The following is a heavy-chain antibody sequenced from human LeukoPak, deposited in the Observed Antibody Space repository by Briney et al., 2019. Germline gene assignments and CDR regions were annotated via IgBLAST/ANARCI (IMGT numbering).Heavy chain of an antibody. CDR2: IYYSGST. Sequence: SENLSLTCTVSGGSISSSSYYWGWIRQPPGKGLEWIGSIYYSGSTYYNPSLKSRVTISVDRSKNQFSLKLSSVTAADTAVYYCARHNSSGYYYYYYYGMDVWGQGTTVTVSS. V-gene: IGHV4-39*07. D-gene: IGHD3-22*01. CDR3: ARHNSSGYYYYYYYGMDV. J-gene: IGHJ6*02. CDR1: GGSISSSSYY.